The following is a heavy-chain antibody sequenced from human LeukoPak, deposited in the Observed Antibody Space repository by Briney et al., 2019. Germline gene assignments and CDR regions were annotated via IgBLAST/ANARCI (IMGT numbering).Heavy chain of an antibody. Sequence: PSETLSLTCTVSGGSISSSSYYWGWIRQPPGKGLEWIGSIYYSGSTYYNPSLKSRVTISVDTSKNQFSLKLSSVTAADTAVYYCARGDDSSGSELLPFDYWGQGTLVTVSS. CDR2: IYYSGST. V-gene: IGHV4-39*07. CDR1: GGSISSSSYY. CDR3: ARGDDSSGSELLPFDY. J-gene: IGHJ4*02. D-gene: IGHD3-22*01.